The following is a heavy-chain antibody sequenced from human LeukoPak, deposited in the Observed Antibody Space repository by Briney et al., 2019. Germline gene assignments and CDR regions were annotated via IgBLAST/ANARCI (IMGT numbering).Heavy chain of an antibody. CDR2: MKHDGIEK. CDR3: AREGREGYNYPALGF. Sequence: GGSLRLSCVASGFSFGSYWMAWVRQAPGKGLEWVANMKHDGIEKYHVDSVKGRFTISRDNTKNSLYLHMDSLRVEDTAVYYCAREGREGYNYPALGFWGQGILVTVSS. CDR1: GFSFGSYW. J-gene: IGHJ4*02. V-gene: IGHV3-7*05. D-gene: IGHD5-24*01.